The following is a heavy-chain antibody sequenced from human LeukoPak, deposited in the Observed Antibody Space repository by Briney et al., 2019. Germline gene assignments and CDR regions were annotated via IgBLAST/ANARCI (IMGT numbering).Heavy chain of an antibody. CDR2: ISVSCAST. CDR1: GFSFRGYA. V-gene: IGHV3-23*01. CDR3: AKDIVIIPAASYAFDI. Sequence: PGGSLRLSCAASGFSFRGYAMRWVRQAPGRGVEWVSVISVSCASTYYPDSVKGRFTISRDNSKNTLYLQTNSLRAEDTAVYYCAKDIVIIPAASYAFDIWGQGTMVIVSS. J-gene: IGHJ3*02. D-gene: IGHD2-2*01.